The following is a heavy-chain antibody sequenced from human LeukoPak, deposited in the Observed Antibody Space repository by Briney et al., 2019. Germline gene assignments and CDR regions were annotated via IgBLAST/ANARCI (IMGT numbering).Heavy chain of an antibody. CDR1: GFTFSGYW. V-gene: IGHV3-74*01. D-gene: IGHD3-10*01. Sequence: PGGSLRLSCAASGFTFSGYWMHWVRQAPGKGLVWVSRINSDGSSTSYADSVKGRFTISRDNAKNTLYLQMNSLRAEDTAVYYCARVWVYYGSGSRPLDYWGQGTLVTVSS. J-gene: IGHJ4*02. CDR2: INSDGSST. CDR3: ARVWVYYGSGSRPLDY.